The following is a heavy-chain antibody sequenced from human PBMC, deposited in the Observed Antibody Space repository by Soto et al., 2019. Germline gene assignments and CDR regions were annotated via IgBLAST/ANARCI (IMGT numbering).Heavy chain of an antibody. CDR3: ARERTGSTSMDV. CDR2: MNPNSGNT. Sequence: QVQLVQSGAEVKKPGASVKVSCKASGYTFTSYDINWVRQATGQGLEWMGWMNPNSGNTGYAQKFQGRVTMTRNTTITTDYRELSSLRSEDQAVYYCARERTGSTSMDVWGPGTTVTVSS. V-gene: IGHV1-8*01. CDR1: GYTFTSYD. D-gene: IGHD1-1*01. J-gene: IGHJ6*02.